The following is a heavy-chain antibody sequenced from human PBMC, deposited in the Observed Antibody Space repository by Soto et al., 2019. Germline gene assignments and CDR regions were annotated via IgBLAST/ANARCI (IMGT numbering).Heavy chain of an antibody. Sequence: SETLSLTCAVSGGSISSGGYSWSWIRQPPGKGREWIGYIYHSGSTYYNPSLKSRVTISVDRSKNQFSLTASSVTAAATPVYFCASVSADDYNSRCAGGMNAWGQGPTVT. CDR3: ASVSADDYNSRCAGGMNA. CDR2: IYHSGST. CDR1: GGSISSGGYS. V-gene: IGHV4-30-2*01. D-gene: IGHD3-22*01. J-gene: IGHJ6*02.